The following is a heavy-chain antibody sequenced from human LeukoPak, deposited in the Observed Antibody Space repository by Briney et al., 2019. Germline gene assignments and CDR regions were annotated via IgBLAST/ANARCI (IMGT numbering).Heavy chain of an antibody. Sequence: ASVKVSCKASGYTFTSYDINWVRQATGQGLEWMGWMNPNSGNTGYAQKFQGRVTMTRNTSISTAYMELSSLRSEDTAVYYCVSIYSSGWYGDAFDIWGQGTMVTVSS. CDR1: GYTFTSYD. J-gene: IGHJ3*02. CDR2: MNPNSGNT. V-gene: IGHV1-8*01. CDR3: VSIYSSGWYGDAFDI. D-gene: IGHD6-19*01.